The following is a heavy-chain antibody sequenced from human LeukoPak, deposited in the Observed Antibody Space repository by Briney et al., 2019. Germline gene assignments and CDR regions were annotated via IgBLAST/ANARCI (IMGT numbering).Heavy chain of an antibody. J-gene: IGHJ6*03. V-gene: IGHV4-61*02. CDR1: SGSISSSNYY. Sequence: SQTLSLTCTVSSGSISSSNYYWSWIRQPAGKGLEWIGRISTIGITNYNPSLNSRVTISIDTSKNQFSLKLSSVTAADTAVYYCARDGCGGSCFHYYYYYMDVWAKGPRSPSP. CDR2: ISTIGIT. CDR3: ARDGCGGSCFHYYYYYMDV. D-gene: IGHD2-15*01.